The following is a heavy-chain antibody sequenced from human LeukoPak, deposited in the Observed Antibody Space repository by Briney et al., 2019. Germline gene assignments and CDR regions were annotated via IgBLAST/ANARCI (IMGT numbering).Heavy chain of an antibody. CDR3: ARDLELLGATYHYYYYGMDV. D-gene: IGHD1-26*01. V-gene: IGHV3-23*01. CDR2: MSDDGRTT. J-gene: IGHJ6*02. Sequence: GGSLRLSCAASGFTFSSYAMSWVRQAPGKGLVWVSRMSDDGRTTNYADFVKGRFTISRDNSKNTLYLQMNSLRAEDTAVYYCARDLELLGATYHYYYYGMDVWGQGTTVTVSS. CDR1: GFTFSSYA.